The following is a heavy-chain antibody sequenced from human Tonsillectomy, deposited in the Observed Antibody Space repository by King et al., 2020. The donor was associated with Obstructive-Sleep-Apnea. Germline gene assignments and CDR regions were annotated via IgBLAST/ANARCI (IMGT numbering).Heavy chain of an antibody. CDR2: ISLNSGSI. CDR3: AKDLLGVAGTGTNFDY. D-gene: IGHD6-19*01. J-gene: IGHJ4*02. V-gene: IGHV3-9*01. Sequence: VQLVESGGGLVQPGRSLRLSCAASGFSLGDYAMHWFWQAPVKGLEWVSCISLNSGSIVYADSVKGGFTIARDNAKNSLYLQMNSLRPEDTAFYYCAKDLLGVAGTGTNFDYWGQGTLVTVSS. CDR1: GFSLGDYA.